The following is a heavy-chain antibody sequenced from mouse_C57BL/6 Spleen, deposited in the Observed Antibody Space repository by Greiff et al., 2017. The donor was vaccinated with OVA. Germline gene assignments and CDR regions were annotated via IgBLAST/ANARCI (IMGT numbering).Heavy chain of an antibody. CDR1: GYAFSSYW. D-gene: IGHD2-1*01. Sequence: VQLKESGAELVKPGASVKISCKASGYAFSSYWMNWVKQRPGKGLEWIGQIYPGDGDTNYNGKFKGKATLTADKSSSTAYMQLSSLTSEDSAVYFCARSFYGNYIDYWGQGTTLTVSS. J-gene: IGHJ2*01. CDR2: IYPGDGDT. CDR3: ARSFYGNYIDY. V-gene: IGHV1-80*01.